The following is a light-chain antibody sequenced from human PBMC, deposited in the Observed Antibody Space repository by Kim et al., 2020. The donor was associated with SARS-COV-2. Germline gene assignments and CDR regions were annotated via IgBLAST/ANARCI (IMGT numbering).Light chain of an antibody. V-gene: IGLV3-19*01. CDR3: NSRDSSGNPL. J-gene: IGLJ3*02. Sequence: VALGKTVRITCQGDSLRSYYASWYQQKPGQAPVLVIYGKNNRPSGIPDRFSGSSSGNTASLTITGAQAEDEADYYCNSRDSSGNPLFGGGTQLTVL. CDR2: GKN. CDR1: SLRSYY.